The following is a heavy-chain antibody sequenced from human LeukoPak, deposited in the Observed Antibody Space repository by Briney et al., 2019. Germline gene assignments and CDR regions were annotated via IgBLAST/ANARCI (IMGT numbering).Heavy chain of an antibody. D-gene: IGHD3-22*01. CDR3: AKEVYSDSSGYFDY. J-gene: IGHJ4*02. Sequence: GGGLRLSCAASGFTFSSYAMSWVRQAPGKGLEWVSGISGSDTSTYYADSVKGRFTISRDNSKNALYLQMNSLRADETAVYYCAKEVYSDSSGYFDYWGQGTLVTVSS. CDR1: GFTFSSYA. V-gene: IGHV3-23*01. CDR2: ISGSDTST.